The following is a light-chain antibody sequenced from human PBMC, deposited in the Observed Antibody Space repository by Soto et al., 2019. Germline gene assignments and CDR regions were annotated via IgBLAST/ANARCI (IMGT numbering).Light chain of an antibody. V-gene: IGKV3-11*01. Sequence: EIVLTQSPVTLSLSPGERATLSCRASQSVTRYLAWYQQKPGQAPRLLIYDASDRASGVPARFSGSGSGTDFTLTISSLEPEDFAVYYCQQRSYWPPVFGGGTTVEIK. CDR2: DAS. J-gene: IGKJ4*01. CDR3: QQRSYWPPV. CDR1: QSVTRY.